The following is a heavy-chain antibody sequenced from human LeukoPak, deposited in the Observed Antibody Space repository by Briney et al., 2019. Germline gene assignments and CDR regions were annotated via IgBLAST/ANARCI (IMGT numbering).Heavy chain of an antibody. V-gene: IGHV3-23*01. CDR3: ARDPSSSWYGTNWFDP. Sequence: SGGSLRLSCAASGFSFSSYAMSWVRQAPGKGLEWVSAISGSGGNTYYADSVKGRFTISRDNAKNSLYLQMNSLRAEDTAVYYCARDPSSSWYGTNWFDPWGQGTLVTVSS. CDR2: ISGSGGNT. J-gene: IGHJ5*02. D-gene: IGHD6-13*01. CDR1: GFSFSSYA.